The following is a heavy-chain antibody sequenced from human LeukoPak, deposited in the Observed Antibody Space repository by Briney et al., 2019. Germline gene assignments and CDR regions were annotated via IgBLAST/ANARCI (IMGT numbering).Heavy chain of an antibody. J-gene: IGHJ6*02. CDR1: GGSFSGYY. V-gene: IGHV4-34*01. D-gene: IGHD2-15*01. Sequence: PSETLSLTCAVYGGSFSGYYWSWIRQPPGKGLEWIGEINHSGSTNYNPSLKSRVTISVDTSKNQFSLKLSSVTAADTAVYYCARDRLTLGMDVWGQGTTVTVSS. CDR3: ARDRLTLGMDV. CDR2: INHSGST.